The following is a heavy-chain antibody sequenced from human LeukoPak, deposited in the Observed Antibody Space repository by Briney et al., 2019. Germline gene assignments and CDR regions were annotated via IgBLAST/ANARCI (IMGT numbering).Heavy chain of an antibody. CDR2: IIPIFGTA. CDR1: GGTFSSYA. V-gene: IGHV1-69*01. CDR3: ARDGEGSSGDNYYFDY. J-gene: IGHJ4*02. Sequence: APVKVSCKASGGTFSSYAISWVRQAPGQGLEWMGGIIPIFGTANYAQKFQGRVTITADESTSTAYMELSSLRSEDTAVYYCARDGEGSSGDNYYFDYWGQGTLVTVSS. D-gene: IGHD6-19*01.